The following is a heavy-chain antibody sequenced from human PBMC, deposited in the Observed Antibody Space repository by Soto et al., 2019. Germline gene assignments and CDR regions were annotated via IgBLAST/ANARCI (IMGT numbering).Heavy chain of an antibody. D-gene: IGHD6-25*01. J-gene: IGHJ4*02. V-gene: IGHV3-30*18. Sequence: QVQLVESGGGVVQPGRSLRLSCAASGFTFSSYGMHWVRQAPGKGLEWVAVISYDGSSKYYADSVKGRFTISRDNSKNTLYLQMNSLRAEDTAVYYCAKDLTAAPGTYWGQGTLVTVSS. CDR1: GFTFSSYG. CDR2: ISYDGSSK. CDR3: AKDLTAAPGTY.